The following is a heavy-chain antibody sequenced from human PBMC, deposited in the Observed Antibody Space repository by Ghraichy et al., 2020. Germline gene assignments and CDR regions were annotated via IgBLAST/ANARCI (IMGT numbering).Heavy chain of an antibody. D-gene: IGHD3-10*01. CDR3: ARDGYYGSGYMDV. CDR2: IYSGGST. J-gene: IGHJ6*03. V-gene: IGHV3-53*04. Sequence: GESLNISCAASGFTVSSNYMSWVRQAPGKGLEWVSVIYSGGSTYYTDSVKGRFTISRHNSKKTLYLQMNSLRAEDTAVYYCARDGYYGSGYMDVWGKGTTVTVSS. CDR1: GFTVSSNY.